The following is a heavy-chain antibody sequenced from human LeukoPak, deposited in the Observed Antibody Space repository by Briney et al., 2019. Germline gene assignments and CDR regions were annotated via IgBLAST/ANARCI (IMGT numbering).Heavy chain of an antibody. CDR3: VEGGAARFDY. CDR1: AFTFSNYA. D-gene: IGHD5-18*01. Sequence: GGSLRLSWAPAAFTFSNYAMSWVRQAAGEWLEWVSSISGSDGSTKYADSVKGRFTISRENPKNTLYLQMNSLRAQDTAVYYCVEGGAARFDYWGQGNLVAVSS. J-gene: IGHJ4*02. V-gene: IGHV3-23*01. CDR2: ISGSDGST.